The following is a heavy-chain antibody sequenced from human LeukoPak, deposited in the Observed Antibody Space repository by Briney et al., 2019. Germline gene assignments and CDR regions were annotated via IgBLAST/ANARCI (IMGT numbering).Heavy chain of an antibody. V-gene: IGHV3-33*01. CDR3: ARDHGPRSSYFDY. D-gene: IGHD4-17*01. CDR2: IWYDESNK. J-gene: IGHJ4*02. CDR1: GFTFSSYG. Sequence: PGGSLRLSCAASGFTFSSYGMHWVRQAPGKGLEWVAVIWYDESNKYYADSVKGRFTISRDNSKNTLYLQMNSLRAEDTAVYYCARDHGPRSSYFDYWGQGTLVTVSS.